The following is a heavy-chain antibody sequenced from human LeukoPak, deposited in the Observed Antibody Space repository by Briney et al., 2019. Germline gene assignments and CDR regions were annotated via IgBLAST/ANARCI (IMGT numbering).Heavy chain of an antibody. J-gene: IGHJ4*02. CDR1: GFTFSSYA. Sequence: PGGSLRLSCAASGFTFSSYAMHWVRQAPGKGLEWVAVISYDGSNKYYADSVKGRFTISRDNSKNTLYLQMNSLRAEDTAVYYCARALYSSSCFDYWGQGTLVTVSS. CDR2: ISYDGSNK. V-gene: IGHV3-30-3*01. D-gene: IGHD6-6*01. CDR3: ARALYSSSCFDY.